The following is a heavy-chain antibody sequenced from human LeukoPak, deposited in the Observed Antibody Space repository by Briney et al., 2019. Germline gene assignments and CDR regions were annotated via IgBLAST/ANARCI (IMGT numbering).Heavy chain of an antibody. CDR1: GGSISSRSYY. D-gene: IGHD2-15*01. CDR2: IHHTGNT. V-gene: IGHV4-39*01. Sequence: SETVSLTCSVSGGSISSRSYYWGWIRHPPGKGLEWIGTIHHTGNTYYNPSLKSRVTISVDTSKNQFSLNLSSVTAADTAVYFCARTSVGGSGRVPFDYWGQGTLVTVSS. J-gene: IGHJ4*02. CDR3: ARTSVGGSGRVPFDY.